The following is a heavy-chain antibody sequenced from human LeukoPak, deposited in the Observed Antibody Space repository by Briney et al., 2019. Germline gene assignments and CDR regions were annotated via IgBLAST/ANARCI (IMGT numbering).Heavy chain of an antibody. CDR1: GFTFSSYS. Sequence: GGSLRLSCSASGFTFSSYSMSWVRQAPGKGLEWVSGISGSGGSTDYADSVKGRFTISRDNSKNTLYLQMNSLRVEDTAVYYCAKDPGYQVVYCFDYWGQGTLVTVSS. CDR3: AKDPGYQVVYCFDY. V-gene: IGHV3-23*01. CDR2: ISGSGGST. D-gene: IGHD2-2*01. J-gene: IGHJ4*02.